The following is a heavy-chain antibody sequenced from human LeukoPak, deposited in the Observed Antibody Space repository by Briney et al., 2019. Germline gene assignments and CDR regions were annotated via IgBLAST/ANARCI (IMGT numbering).Heavy chain of an antibody. D-gene: IGHD3-10*01. Sequence: GGSLRLSCAASGFTFSSYAMHWVRQGPGQGLEWVAVISYDGTNKYYADSAKGRFTISRDNSKNTLYLQMSSLRAEDTAVYYCARVGNKLFQQSYYYYYMDVWGKGTTVTVSS. J-gene: IGHJ6*03. CDR1: GFTFSSYA. V-gene: IGHV3-30*15. CDR3: ARVGNKLFQQSYYYYYMDV. CDR2: ISYDGTNK.